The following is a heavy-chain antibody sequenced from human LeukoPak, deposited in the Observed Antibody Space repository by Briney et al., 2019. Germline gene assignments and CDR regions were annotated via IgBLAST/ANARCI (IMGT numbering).Heavy chain of an antibody. CDR1: GFTFSSYS. J-gene: IGHJ3*02. CDR2: ISSSSSYI. D-gene: IGHD6-13*01. V-gene: IGHV3-21*01. Sequence: KPGRSLRLSCAASGFTFSSYSMNWVRQAPGKGLEWVSSISSSSSYIYYADSVKGRFTISRDNANNSLYLKMHSLRAEDTAVYYCARDFPYSSSGQGAFDIWGQGTMVTVSS. CDR3: ARDFPYSSSGQGAFDI.